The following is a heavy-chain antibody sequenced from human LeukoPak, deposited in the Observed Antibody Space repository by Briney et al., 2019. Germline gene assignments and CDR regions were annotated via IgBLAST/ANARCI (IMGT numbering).Heavy chain of an antibody. Sequence: ASVKVSCKASGYTFTSYGISWVRQAPGQGLEWMGWINPNSGGTKYAQKFQGRVTMTRDTSISTAYMDLNWLRSDDTAVYYCARRYYDSSGYDYWGQGTLVTVSS. J-gene: IGHJ4*02. CDR2: INPNSGGT. V-gene: IGHV1-2*02. CDR3: ARRYYDSSGYDY. CDR1: GYTFTSYG. D-gene: IGHD3-22*01.